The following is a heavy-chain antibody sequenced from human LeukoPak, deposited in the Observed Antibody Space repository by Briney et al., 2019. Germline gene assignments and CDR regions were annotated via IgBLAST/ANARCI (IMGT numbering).Heavy chain of an antibody. Sequence: GASVKVSCKASGYTFTGYYMHWVRQAPGQGLEWMGWINPNSGGTNYAQKFQGRVTMTRDTPISTAYMELSRLRSDDTAVYYCARAFAAAARREPENWFDPWGQGTLVTVSS. V-gene: IGHV1-2*02. D-gene: IGHD6-13*01. J-gene: IGHJ5*02. CDR3: ARAFAAAARREPENWFDP. CDR2: INPNSGGT. CDR1: GYTFTGYY.